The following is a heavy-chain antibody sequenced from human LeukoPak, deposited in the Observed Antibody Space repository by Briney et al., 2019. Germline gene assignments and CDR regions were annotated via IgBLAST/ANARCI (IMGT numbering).Heavy chain of an antibody. Sequence: PGGSLRLSCAASGFTFSSYWMSWVRQAPGKGLEWVANIKQDGSEKYYVDSVKGRFTISRDNAKNSLYLQMNSLRAEDTAVYYCARVVYAIGHGIDYWGQGTLVTVSS. CDR3: ARVVYAIGHGIDY. CDR1: GFTFSSYW. J-gene: IGHJ4*02. D-gene: IGHD2-8*02. V-gene: IGHV3-7*03. CDR2: IKQDGSEK.